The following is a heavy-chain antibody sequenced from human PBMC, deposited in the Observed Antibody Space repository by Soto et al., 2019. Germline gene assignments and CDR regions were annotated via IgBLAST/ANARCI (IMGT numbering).Heavy chain of an antibody. CDR3: AKGPAIVLVPTAMNYYYGMDV. CDR2: ISYDGSNK. V-gene: IGHV3-30*18. CDR1: GFTFSSYG. D-gene: IGHD2-2*01. J-gene: IGHJ6*02. Sequence: GGSLRLSCAASGFTFSSYGMHWVRQAPGKGLEWVAVISYDGSNKYYADSVKGRFTISRDNSKNTLYLQMDSLRAEDTAVYYCAKGPAIVLVPTAMNYYYGMDVWGQGTTVTVSS.